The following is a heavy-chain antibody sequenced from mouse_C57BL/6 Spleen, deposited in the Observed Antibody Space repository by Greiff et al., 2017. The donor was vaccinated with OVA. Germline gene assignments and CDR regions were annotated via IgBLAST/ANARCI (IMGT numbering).Heavy chain of an antibody. V-gene: IGHV14-2*01. J-gene: IGHJ3*01. Sequence: VQLQQSGAELVKPGASVKLSCTASGFNIKDYYMHWVKQRTEPGLEWIGRIDPEDGETKYAPKFQGKATITADTSSNTAYLQLSSLTSEDTAVYYCARRAYYGSSYVGTPWFAYWGQGTLVTVSA. D-gene: IGHD1-1*01. CDR3: ARRAYYGSSYVGTPWFAY. CDR1: GFNIKDYY. CDR2: IDPEDGET.